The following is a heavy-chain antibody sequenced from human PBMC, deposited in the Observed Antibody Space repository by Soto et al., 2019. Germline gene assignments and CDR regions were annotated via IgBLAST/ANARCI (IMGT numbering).Heavy chain of an antibody. CDR3: ARLSRRASVPGDY. V-gene: IGHV4-39*01. J-gene: IGHJ4*02. CDR2: IYYSGTA. CDR1: GDSISSSSYY. Sequence: PSETLSLTCTVSGDSISSSSYYWGWFRQPPGKGLEWIGNIYYSGTAYYTPSLKSRVAISVDTSKNQFSLKLSSVTAADTAVFCCARLSRRASVPGDYWGQGTLVT. D-gene: IGHD6-19*01.